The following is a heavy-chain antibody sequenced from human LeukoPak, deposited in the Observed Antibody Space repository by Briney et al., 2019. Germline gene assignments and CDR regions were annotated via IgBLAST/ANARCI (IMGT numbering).Heavy chain of an antibody. J-gene: IGHJ4*02. CDR1: GGSISSYY. D-gene: IGHD2-15*01. CDR2: IYYSGST. V-gene: IGHV4-59*01. CDR3: ARGIYCSGGSCYSFDY. Sequence: SETLSLTCTVSGGSISSYYWSWIRQPPGKGLEWIGYIYYSGSTNYNPSLKSRVTISVDTSKNQFSLKLSSVTAADTAVYYCARGIYCSGGSCYSFDYWGQGTPVTVSS.